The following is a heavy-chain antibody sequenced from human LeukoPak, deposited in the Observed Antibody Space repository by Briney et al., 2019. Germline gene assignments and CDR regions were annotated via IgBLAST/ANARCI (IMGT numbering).Heavy chain of an antibody. CDR3: ASGYCSSTSCYPDY. V-gene: IGHV1-18*01. D-gene: IGHD2-2*01. CDR2: ISAYNGNT. CDR1: GYTFTSYG. J-gene: IGHJ4*02. Sequence: ASVKVSCKASGYTFTSYGISWVRQAPGQGLERMGWISAYNGNTNYAQKLQDRVTMTTDTSTSTAYMELRSLRSDDTAVYYCASGYCSSTSCYPDYWGQGTLVTVSS.